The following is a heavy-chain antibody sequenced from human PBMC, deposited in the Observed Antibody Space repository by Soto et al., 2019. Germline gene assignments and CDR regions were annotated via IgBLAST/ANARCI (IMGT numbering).Heavy chain of an antibody. CDR1: GGSISSGDYY. CDR3: AVPGSGDFGY. D-gene: IGHD5-12*01. J-gene: IGHJ4*02. V-gene: IGHV4-30-4*01. Sequence: SETLSLTCTVSGGSISSGDYYWSWIRQPPGKGLEWIGYIYYSGTTYYNPSLKGRVTISVDTSKNQFSLKLTYVTAADTAVYYCAVPGSGDFGYWGQGNLVTVSS. CDR2: IYYSGTT.